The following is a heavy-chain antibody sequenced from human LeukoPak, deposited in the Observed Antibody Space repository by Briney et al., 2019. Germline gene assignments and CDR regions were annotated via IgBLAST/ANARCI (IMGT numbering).Heavy chain of an antibody. J-gene: IGHJ4*02. CDR2: ISYDGNDK. V-gene: IGHV3-30-3*01. Sequence: GGSLRLSCAASGFTFSNYAMHWVRQAPGKGLEWVAIISYDGNDKYYTDSVKGRFTISRDKSKNTLYLQMNSLRAEDTAVYYCARDRDTAMGLWGQGTLVTVSS. D-gene: IGHD5-18*01. CDR1: GFTFSNYA. CDR3: ARDRDTAMGL.